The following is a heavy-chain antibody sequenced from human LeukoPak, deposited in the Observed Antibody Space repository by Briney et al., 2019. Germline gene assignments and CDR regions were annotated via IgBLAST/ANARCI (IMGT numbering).Heavy chain of an antibody. CDR1: GYSFTSYW. J-gene: IGHJ5*02. V-gene: IGHV5-51*01. D-gene: IGHD6-6*01. Sequence: GQSLRISSKGSGYSFTSYWIGWVRQMPGKGLEWMGIIFPGDSDTRYTPSFQGQVTISADKSISTAYLQWSSLKASDTAMYYCARAPRGKQLVPNTNWFDPWGQGTLVTVSS. CDR3: ARAPRGKQLVPNTNWFDP. CDR2: IFPGDSDT.